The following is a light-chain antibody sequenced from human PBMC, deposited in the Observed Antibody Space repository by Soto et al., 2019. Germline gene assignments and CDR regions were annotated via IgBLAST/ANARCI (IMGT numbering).Light chain of an antibody. Sequence: EIVLTQSPGTLSLSPGERATLSCRASQSVSSSDLAWYQQKPGQAPRLLIYGASSRATGIADRFSGSGSGTDFTLTISRQEPEDFAVYYCHQSGSSPYTFGQGTKLEIK. CDR1: QSVSSSD. CDR2: GAS. V-gene: IGKV3-20*01. CDR3: HQSGSSPYT. J-gene: IGKJ2*01.